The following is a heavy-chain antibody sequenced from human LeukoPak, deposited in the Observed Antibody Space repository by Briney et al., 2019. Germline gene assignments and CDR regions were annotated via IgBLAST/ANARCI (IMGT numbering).Heavy chain of an antibody. Sequence: VASVKVSCKVSGYTLTELTMHWVRQAPGKGLEWMGGFDPEDGETIYAQKFQGRVTMTEDTSTDTAYLELSSLRSEDTAVYYCARDGLPRYPTWGDVWGKGTTVTVSS. D-gene: IGHD2/OR15-2a*01. CDR2: FDPEDGET. V-gene: IGHV1-24*01. J-gene: IGHJ6*04. CDR1: GYTLTELT. CDR3: ARDGLPRYPTWGDV.